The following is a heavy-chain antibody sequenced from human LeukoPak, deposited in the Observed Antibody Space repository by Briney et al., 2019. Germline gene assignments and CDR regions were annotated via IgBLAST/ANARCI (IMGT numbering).Heavy chain of an antibody. D-gene: IGHD6-6*01. J-gene: IGHJ4*02. CDR1: GYTFPGYY. Sequence: ASVKVSCKASGYTFPGYYMHWVRQAPGQGLEWMRWINPNSGGTNYAQKFQGRVTMTRDTSISTAYMELSRLRSDDTAVYYCAREHSSSSGKVFDYWGQGTLVTVSS. CDR3: AREHSSSSGKVFDY. CDR2: INPNSGGT. V-gene: IGHV1-2*02.